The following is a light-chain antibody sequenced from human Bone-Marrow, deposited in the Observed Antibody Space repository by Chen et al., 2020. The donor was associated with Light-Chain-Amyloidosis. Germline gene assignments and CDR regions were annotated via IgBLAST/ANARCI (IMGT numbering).Light chain of an antibody. CDR1: QSVSSF. Sequence: EIVLTQSPATLSFSPGERATLSCRASQSVSSFLAWYQQKPGQSPRLLIYGASNRATGIPARFSGSGSGTDFTLTISSLESEDFAVYYCQQRSDWPLTFGGGTKVEIK. CDR2: GAS. V-gene: IGKV3-11*01. CDR3: QQRSDWPLT. J-gene: IGKJ4*01.